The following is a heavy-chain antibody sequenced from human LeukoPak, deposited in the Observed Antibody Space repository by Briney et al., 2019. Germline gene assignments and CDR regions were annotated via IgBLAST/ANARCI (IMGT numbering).Heavy chain of an antibody. J-gene: IGHJ5*02. Sequence: ASVKVSCKASGYTFTGYYMHWVRQAPGQGLEWMGWINPNSGGTNYAQKFQGWVTMTRDTSISTAYMELSRLRSDDTAVYYCARSGPAGAIVVVPAGWFDPWGQGTLVTVSS. CDR1: GYTFTGYY. CDR3: ARSGPAGAIVVVPAGWFDP. CDR2: INPNSGGT. V-gene: IGHV1-2*04. D-gene: IGHD2-2*01.